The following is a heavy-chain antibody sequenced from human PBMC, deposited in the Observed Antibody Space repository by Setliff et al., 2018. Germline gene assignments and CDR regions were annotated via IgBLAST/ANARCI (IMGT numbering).Heavy chain of an antibody. CDR3: ARAPLMVVVPPDAHRFDP. CDR1: GYIFTGYY. J-gene: IGHJ5*02. D-gene: IGHD2-2*01. Sequence: ASVKVSCKASGYIFTGYYIHWVRQAPGQGLEWMGWISPYKSDTNYAQKFQGRVSMTTDTSTSTAYMELRNLRSDDTALYYCARAPLMVVVPPDAHRFDPWGQGTLVTVSS. CDR2: ISPYKSDT. V-gene: IGHV1-18*04.